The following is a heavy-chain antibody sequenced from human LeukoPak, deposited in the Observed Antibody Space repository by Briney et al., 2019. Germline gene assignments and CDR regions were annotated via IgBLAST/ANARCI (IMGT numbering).Heavy chain of an antibody. CDR2: INPNGGGT. CDR3: ARGKGRPLPGGDY. J-gene: IGHJ4*02. V-gene: IGHV1-2*02. CDR1: GYTFTGYY. D-gene: IGHD1-26*01. Sequence: GASVKVSCKASGYTFTGYYIQWVRQAPGQGLEWMGWINPNGGGTNYAQKFQGRVTMTRDTSISTAYMELSRLRSDDTAVYYCARGKGRPLPGGDYWGQGTLVTVSS.